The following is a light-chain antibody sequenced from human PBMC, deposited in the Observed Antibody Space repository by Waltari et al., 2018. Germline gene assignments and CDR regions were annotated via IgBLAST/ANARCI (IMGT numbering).Light chain of an antibody. Sequence: SSELTQDPTVSVAMGPTVRITCQGDSLRSYYATWYQQRPGQAPILVLSGNNNRPSGVPDRLSGSSSYNTAVLTITGAQAEDEASYYCHSRDAGGVGGSFGGGTKLTVL. J-gene: IGLJ2*01. V-gene: IGLV3-19*01. CDR1: SLRSYY. CDR2: GNN. CDR3: HSRDAGGVGGS.